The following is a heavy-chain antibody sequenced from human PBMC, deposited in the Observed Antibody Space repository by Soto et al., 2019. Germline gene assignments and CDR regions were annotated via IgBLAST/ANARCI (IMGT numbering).Heavy chain of an antibody. D-gene: IGHD6-19*01. J-gene: IGHJ4*02. Sequence: SETLSLTCTVSGGSISSSSYYWGWIRQPPGKGLEWIGSIYYSGSTYYNPSLKSRVTISVDTSKNQFSLKLSSVTAADTAVYYCARLRGGYRGGWRPDYWGEGKLFTLSS. V-gene: IGHV4-39*01. CDR1: GGSISSSSYY. CDR2: IYYSGST. CDR3: ARLRGGYRGGWRPDY.